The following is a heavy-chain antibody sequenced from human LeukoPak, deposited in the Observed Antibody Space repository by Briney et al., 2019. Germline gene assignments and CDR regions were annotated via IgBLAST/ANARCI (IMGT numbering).Heavy chain of an antibody. CDR1: GFTFSSYA. D-gene: IGHD1-26*01. V-gene: IGHV3-30-3*01. J-gene: IGHJ4*02. Sequence: GGSLRLSCAVSGFTFSSYAMHWVRQAPGKGLEWVAVISYDGSNKYYADSVKGRFTISRDNSKNTLYLQMNSLRAEDTAVYYCARVGSYSFDYWGQGTLVTVSS. CDR3: ARVGSYSFDY. CDR2: ISYDGSNK.